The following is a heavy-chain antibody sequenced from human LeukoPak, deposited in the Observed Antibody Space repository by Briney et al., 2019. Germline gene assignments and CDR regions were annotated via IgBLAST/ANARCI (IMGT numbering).Heavy chain of an antibody. CDR1: GGSISSYY. V-gene: IGHV4-4*07. D-gene: IGHD5-24*01. CDR3: ARESTAWQRNWFDP. Sequence: PSETLSLTCTVSGGSISSYYWSWIRQPAGKGLEWIGRIYTSGSTNYNPSLKSRVTMSVDTSKNQFSLKLSSVTAADTAVYYCARESTAWQRNWFDPWGQGTLVTVSS. CDR2: IYTSGST. J-gene: IGHJ5*02.